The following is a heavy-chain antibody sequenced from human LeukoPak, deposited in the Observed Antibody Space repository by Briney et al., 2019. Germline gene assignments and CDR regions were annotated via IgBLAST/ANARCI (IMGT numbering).Heavy chain of an antibody. CDR3: ARGQVWLRFFDD. Sequence: ASVRVSCKASGYTFTSFDINWVRQATGQGPGWMGWMNPDSGNTGYAQKFRGRFTMTRNTSINTAYMELSSLRSEDTAVYYCARGQVWLRFFDDWGQGTLVTVSS. J-gene: IGHJ4*02. CDR2: MNPDSGNT. CDR1: GYTFTSFD. V-gene: IGHV1-8*01. D-gene: IGHD5-12*01.